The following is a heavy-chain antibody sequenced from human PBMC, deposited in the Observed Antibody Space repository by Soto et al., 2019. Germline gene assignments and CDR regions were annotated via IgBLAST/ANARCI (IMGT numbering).Heavy chain of an antibody. D-gene: IGHD6-13*01. J-gene: IGHJ4*02. V-gene: IGHV3-23*01. CDR2: ISGGGGDR. Sequence: EVQLLESGGGLAQPGGSLTLSCAASRFSFDTYAMTWVRRAPGKGLEWVSAISGGGGDRFYADSVKGRFSISRDNSKNMLYLHMNSLRAEDTAVYYCVRSLFIAALDTEPFDYWGQGTLVTVSS. CDR3: VRSLFIAALDTEPFDY. CDR1: RFSFDTYA.